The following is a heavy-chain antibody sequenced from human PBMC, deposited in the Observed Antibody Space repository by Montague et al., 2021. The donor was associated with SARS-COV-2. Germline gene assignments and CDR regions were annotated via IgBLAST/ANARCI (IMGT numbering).Heavy chain of an antibody. Sequence: SETLSLTCTVSGGSISSYYWSWIRQPPGKGLELIGFIYYSGSTNYNPYLKRRVTISVDTSKTQYSLKLSSVTAADTAVYYCARVPPVGDDSSGYYSGGFDYWGQGPLVTVPS. J-gene: IGHJ4*02. CDR3: ARVPPVGDDSSGYYSGGFDY. D-gene: IGHD3-22*01. CDR1: GGSISSYY. CDR2: IYYSGST. V-gene: IGHV4-59*01.